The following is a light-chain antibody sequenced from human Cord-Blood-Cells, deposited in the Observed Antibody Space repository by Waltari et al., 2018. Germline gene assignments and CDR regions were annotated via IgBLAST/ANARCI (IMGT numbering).Light chain of an antibody. V-gene: IGLV2-23*01. CDR2: EGS. J-gene: IGLJ2*01. CDR1: SNDVGSYNL. CDR3: CSYAGSSSVV. Sequence: QSALTQPASVSGSPGQSITISCTGTSNDVGSYNLASWYQQHPGKAPKLMIYEGSKRPSGVSNRFSGSKSGNTASLTISGLQAEDEADYYCCSYAGSSSVVFGGGTKLTVL.